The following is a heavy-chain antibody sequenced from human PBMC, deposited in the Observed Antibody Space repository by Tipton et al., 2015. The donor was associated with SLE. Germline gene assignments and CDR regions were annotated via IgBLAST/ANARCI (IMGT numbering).Heavy chain of an antibody. D-gene: IGHD6-19*01. CDR3: ARHAGYSSEGGYFHH. V-gene: IGHV4-39*01. J-gene: IGHJ1*01. Sequence: TLSLTCSVSGGSISSSNYYWGWLRQPPGRGLEWIGSIYYSGNTYYNPSLKSRVTISVDTSKNQFSLKLNSVTAADTAVYYCARHAGYSSEGGYFHHWGQGTLVTVSS. CDR2: IYYSGNT. CDR1: GGSISSSNYY.